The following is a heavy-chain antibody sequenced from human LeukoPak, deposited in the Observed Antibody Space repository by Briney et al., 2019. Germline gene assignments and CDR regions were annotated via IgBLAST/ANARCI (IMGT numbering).Heavy chain of an antibody. CDR1: GGSFSGYY. D-gene: IGHD6-19*01. Sequence: SETLSLTCAVYGGSFSGYYWSWIRQPPGEGLEWIGEINHSGSTNYNPSLKSRVTISVDTSKNQFSLKLSSVTAADTAVYCCAAVAVAGTSMGGYYYYYMDVWGKGTTVTVSS. CDR2: INHSGST. J-gene: IGHJ6*03. V-gene: IGHV4-34*01. CDR3: AAVAVAGTSMGGYYYYYMDV.